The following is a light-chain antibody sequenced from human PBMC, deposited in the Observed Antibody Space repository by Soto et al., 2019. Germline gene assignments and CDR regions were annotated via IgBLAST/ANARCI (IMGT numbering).Light chain of an antibody. CDR1: QGVSRF. J-gene: IGKJ4*01. CDR3: QQLSNSID. CDR2: DTS. V-gene: IGKV1-9*01. Sequence: DIQLTQFRSFLSASVGDTVTISCRASQGVSRFLSWYQQKPGKAPQLVIYDTSTLQSGVPSRFSGSGSGTEFSLTINRMQPEDFATYFCQQLSNSIDFXGGTKVDIK.